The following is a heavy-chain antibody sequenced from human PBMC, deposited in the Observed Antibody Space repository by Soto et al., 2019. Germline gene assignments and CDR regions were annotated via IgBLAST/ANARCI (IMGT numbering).Heavy chain of an antibody. CDR2: IIPILAIA. CDR1: GGTFSSYT. CDR3: ACSHDYGNAFNH. V-gene: IGHV1-69*02. D-gene: IGHD4-17*01. J-gene: IGHJ3*01. Sequence: GSSGKVSCKASGGTFSSYTINWVRQAPGQGLEWMGKIIPILAIANYAQKFQGRVTITADKSTSTAYMELSSLRSEDTAVYYCACSHDYGNAFNHWGQGTMVTVSS.